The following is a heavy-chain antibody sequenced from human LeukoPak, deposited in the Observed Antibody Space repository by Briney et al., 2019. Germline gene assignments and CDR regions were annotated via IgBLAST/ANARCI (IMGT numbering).Heavy chain of an antibody. J-gene: IGHJ4*02. CDR1: GGSFSGYY. V-gene: IGHV4-34*01. CDR3: ARVSVTVPAAKALYYSDY. CDR2: INHSGST. Sequence: PSETLSLTCAVYGGSFSGYYWSWIRQPPGKGLEWIGEINHSGSTNYNPSLKSRVTISVDTSKNQFSLKLSSVTAADTAVYYCARVSVTVPAAKALYYSDYWGQGTLVTVSS. D-gene: IGHD2-2*01.